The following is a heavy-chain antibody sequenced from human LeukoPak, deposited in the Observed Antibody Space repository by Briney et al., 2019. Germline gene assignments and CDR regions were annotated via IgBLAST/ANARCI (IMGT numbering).Heavy chain of an antibody. V-gene: IGHV3-7*01. J-gene: IGHJ3*02. CDR1: GFTFSSYW. Sequence: GGSLRLSCAASGFTFSSYWMSWVRQAPGKGLEWVANIKQDGSETYYVDSVKGRFTIARDNDNNSLYLQMNSLRAEDTAVYYCARDARYCSGGTCQRRDAFDIWGQGTMVTVSS. CDR2: IKQDGSET. D-gene: IGHD2-15*01. CDR3: ARDARYCSGGTCQRRDAFDI.